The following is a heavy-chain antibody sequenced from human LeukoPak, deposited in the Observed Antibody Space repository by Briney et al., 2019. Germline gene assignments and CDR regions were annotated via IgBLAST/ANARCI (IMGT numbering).Heavy chain of an antibody. Sequence: SETLSLTCTVSGGSISSGSYYWSWIRQPAGKGLEWIGRIYTSGSTNYNPSLKSRVTISVDTSKNQFSLKLSSVTAADTAVYYCARGRSGYYYRDHLSLYFDYWGQGTLSPSPQ. CDR2: IYTSGST. V-gene: IGHV4-61*02. CDR1: GGSISSGSYY. J-gene: IGHJ4*02. CDR3: ARGRSGYYYRDHLSLYFDY. D-gene: IGHD3-22*01.